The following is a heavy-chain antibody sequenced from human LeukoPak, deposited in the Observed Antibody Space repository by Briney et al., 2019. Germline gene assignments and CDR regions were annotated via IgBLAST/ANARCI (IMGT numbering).Heavy chain of an antibody. CDR2: INSDGTNT. J-gene: IGHJ6*03. D-gene: IGHD3-10*01. V-gene: IGHV3-74*01. CDR1: GFTLSSYW. Sequence: GGSLRLSCAASGFTLSSYWMHWVRQAPGKGLVWVSRINSDGTNTNYADSVKGRFTISRDTAKNTLYLQMNSLRAEDTAVHYCARPGAGSYMDVWGKGTTVTISS. CDR3: ARPGAGSYMDV.